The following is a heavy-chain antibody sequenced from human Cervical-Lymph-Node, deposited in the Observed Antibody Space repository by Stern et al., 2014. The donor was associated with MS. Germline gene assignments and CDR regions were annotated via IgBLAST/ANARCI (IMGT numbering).Heavy chain of an antibody. J-gene: IGHJ3*01. V-gene: IGHV3-33*01. D-gene: IGHD3-22*01. CDR2: IWSDGNNK. CDR1: GFTFSSHA. CDR3: ARDRDTSAYYWGYDAFDF. Sequence: QVQLVQSGGGVVQPGRSLRLSCAASGFTFSSHAIHWVRQAPGKGLEWVAVIWSDGNNKYYVASVKGRFTIFRDNSQNTVYLQMNTLRAEDTAVYYCARDRDTSAYYWGYDAFDFWGQGTMVTVSS.